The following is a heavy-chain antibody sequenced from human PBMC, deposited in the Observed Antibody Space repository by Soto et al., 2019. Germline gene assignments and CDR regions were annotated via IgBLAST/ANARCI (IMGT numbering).Heavy chain of an antibody. J-gene: IGHJ4*02. CDR3: AKDSIGIQLWRYYFDY. CDR1: GFTFSSYA. Sequence: PGGSLRLSCAASGFTFSSYAMSWVRQAPGKGLEWVSAISGSGGSTYYADSVKGRFTIPRDNSKNTLYLQMNSLRAEDTAVYYCAKDSIGIQLWRYYFDYWGQGTLVTVSS. V-gene: IGHV3-23*01. D-gene: IGHD5-18*01. CDR2: ISGSGGST.